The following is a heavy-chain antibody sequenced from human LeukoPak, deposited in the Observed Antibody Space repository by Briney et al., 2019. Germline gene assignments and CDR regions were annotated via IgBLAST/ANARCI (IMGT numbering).Heavy chain of an antibody. Sequence: GGSLRLSCAASGFTFSSYGMHWVRQAPGKGLEWVAVIWYDGSNKYYADSVKGRFTISRDNSKNTLYLQMNSLRAEDTAVYYCARDGVLGLCSSTSCYTYPYYYYYMDVWGKGTTVTVSS. CDR1: GFTFSSYG. V-gene: IGHV3-33*01. J-gene: IGHJ6*03. CDR2: IWYDGSNK. CDR3: ARDGVLGLCSSTSCYTYPYYYYYMDV. D-gene: IGHD2-2*02.